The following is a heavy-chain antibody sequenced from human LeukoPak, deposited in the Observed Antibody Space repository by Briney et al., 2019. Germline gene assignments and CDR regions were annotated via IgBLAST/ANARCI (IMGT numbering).Heavy chain of an antibody. CDR3: ARGVTPTEVPTVWFGEIRENHYYMDV. CDR1: GFTFDDYG. V-gene: IGHV3-20*04. J-gene: IGHJ6*03. CDR2: INWNGGST. D-gene: IGHD3-10*01. Sequence: AGGSLRLSCAASGFTFDDYGMSWVRQAPGKGLEWVSGINWNGGSTGYADSVKGRFTISRDNAKNSPYLQMNSLRAEDTALYYCARGVTPTEVPTVWFGEIRENHYYMDVWGKGTTVTVSS.